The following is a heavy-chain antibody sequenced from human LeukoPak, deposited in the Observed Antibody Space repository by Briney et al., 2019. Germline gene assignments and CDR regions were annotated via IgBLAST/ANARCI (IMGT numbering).Heavy chain of an antibody. D-gene: IGHD5-12*01. CDR2: INEDGSVK. J-gene: IGHJ3*02. CDR3: ARDSAYNAFDI. V-gene: IGHV3-7*01. Sequence: PGGSLRLSCAASGFIFSSYAMHWVRQASGGGLEWLGNINEDGSVKNYVGSVKGRFTISRDNAKNSLYLQMNSLSAEDSAVYYCARDSAYNAFDIWGQGTMVTVSS. CDR1: GFIFSSYA.